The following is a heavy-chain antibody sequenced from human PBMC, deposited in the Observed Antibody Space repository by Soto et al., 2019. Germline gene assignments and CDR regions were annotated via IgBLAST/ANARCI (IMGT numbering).Heavy chain of an antibody. V-gene: IGHV3-21*06. CDR1: GFTFTSYS. J-gene: IGHJ4*02. CDR3: ASDLGLGFGDLSYYFEP. D-gene: IGHD3-10*01. CDR2: ISRSSNYI. Sequence: VQVVESGGGLVKPGGSLRLSCAASGFTFTSYSMNWVRQAPGKGLEWVSSISRSSNYIYYADSVKGRLTISRDNAKSSLYLQMHSRGAEDTAVYYCASDLGLGFGDLSYYFEPWGQGTLVTVSS.